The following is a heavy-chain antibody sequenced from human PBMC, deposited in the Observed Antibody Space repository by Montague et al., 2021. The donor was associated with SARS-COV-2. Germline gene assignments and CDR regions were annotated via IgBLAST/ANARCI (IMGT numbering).Heavy chain of an antibody. D-gene: IGHD1-7*01. Sequence: SETLSLTCTVSGGSISGSNYYWVWLRPPPGKGLVWIVSLYYSGSSYDNPSLKSRVSISVGTSKNQVSLKPNSVTAADTSVYYCARLLLELPGDYWGQGTLVTVSS. CDR2: LYYSGSS. CDR1: GGSISGSNYY. CDR3: ARLLLELPGDY. V-gene: IGHV4-39*01. J-gene: IGHJ4*02.